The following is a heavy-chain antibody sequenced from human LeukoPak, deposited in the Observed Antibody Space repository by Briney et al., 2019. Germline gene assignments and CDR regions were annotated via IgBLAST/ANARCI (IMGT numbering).Heavy chain of an antibody. CDR1: GGSIRGYY. CDR2: IYIGGSA. D-gene: IGHD4-17*01. CDR3: ARQMTTVMTSWFDS. Sequence: SETLSLTCSVSGGSIRGYYWSWLRQSAGEGLEWIGRIYIGGSAIIYNPSLRSRVSMSGDTSKNQFTLSLMSVTAADTAIYYCARQMTTVMTSWFDSWGRGTLVTVSS. J-gene: IGHJ5*01. V-gene: IGHV4-4*07.